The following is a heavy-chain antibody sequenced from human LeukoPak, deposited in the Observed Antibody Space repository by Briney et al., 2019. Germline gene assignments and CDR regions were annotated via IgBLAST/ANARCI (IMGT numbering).Heavy chain of an antibody. Sequence: GGSLRLSSAASGFSVSSNYISGVRQAPGKGLEWVSVIYSGGRIDYADSVRGRFTISRDNSKNTLYLQMNSLRAEDTAVYYCARDGVGGSDAVDIWGQGTMVTVSS. V-gene: IGHV3-53*01. CDR1: GFSVSSNY. CDR3: ARDGVGGSDAVDI. CDR2: IYSGGRI. D-gene: IGHD1-26*01. J-gene: IGHJ3*02.